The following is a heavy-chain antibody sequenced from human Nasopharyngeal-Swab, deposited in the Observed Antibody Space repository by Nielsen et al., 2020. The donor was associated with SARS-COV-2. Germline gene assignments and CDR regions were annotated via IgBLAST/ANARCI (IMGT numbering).Heavy chain of an antibody. CDR3: VRGLWFGELLGSGY. J-gene: IGHJ4*02. CDR2: IWYDGSNK. D-gene: IGHD3-10*01. V-gene: IGHV3-33*01. CDR1: GFTFSSYG. Sequence: LRLSCAASGFTFSSYGMHWVRQAPGKGLEWVAVIWYDGSNKYYADSVKGRFTISRDNSKNTLYLQMNSLRAEDTAVYYCVRGLWFGELLGSGYWGQGTLVTVSS.